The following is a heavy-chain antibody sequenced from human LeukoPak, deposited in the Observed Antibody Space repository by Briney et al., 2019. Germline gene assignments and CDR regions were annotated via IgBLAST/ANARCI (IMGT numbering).Heavy chain of an antibody. J-gene: IGHJ4*02. CDR1: GFTFSSYW. D-gene: IGHD3-16*02. V-gene: IGHV3-7*01. CDR3: ARDVQDDYVWWSYRYWDY. Sequence: GGSLRLSCAASGFTFSSYWMSWVRQAPGKGLEWVANIKHDGSEKCYVDSVKGRFTISRDNAKNSLYLQMNSLRAEDTAVYYCARDVQDDYVWWSYRYWDYWGQGTLVTVSS. CDR2: IKHDGSEK.